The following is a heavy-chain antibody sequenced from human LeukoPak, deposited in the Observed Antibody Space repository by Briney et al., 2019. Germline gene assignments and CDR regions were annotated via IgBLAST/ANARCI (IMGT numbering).Heavy chain of an antibody. CDR2: ISYDGSNK. Sequence: GGSLRLSCAASGFTFSSYAMHWVRQAPGTGLEWVAVISYDGSNKYYADSVKGRFTISRDNSKNTLYLQMNSLRAEDTAVYYCARNAEAVAGDFDYWGQGTLVTVSS. V-gene: IGHV3-30*04. D-gene: IGHD6-19*01. CDR1: GFTFSSYA. J-gene: IGHJ4*02. CDR3: ARNAEAVAGDFDY.